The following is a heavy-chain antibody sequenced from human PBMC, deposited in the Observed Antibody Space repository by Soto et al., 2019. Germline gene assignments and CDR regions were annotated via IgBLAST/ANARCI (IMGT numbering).Heavy chain of an antibody. Sequence: ETLSLTCAVSGFSISSDYYWGWIRQPPGKGLEWIGSTHHSGSTYYNPSLKSRVTISVDTSKNQFSLKLTSVTAADTAVYYCARDPGGIGPAFDIWGQGTMVTVSS. V-gene: IGHV4-38-2*01. CDR3: ARDPGGIGPAFDI. J-gene: IGHJ3*02. CDR1: GFSISSDYY. D-gene: IGHD2-15*01. CDR2: THHSGST.